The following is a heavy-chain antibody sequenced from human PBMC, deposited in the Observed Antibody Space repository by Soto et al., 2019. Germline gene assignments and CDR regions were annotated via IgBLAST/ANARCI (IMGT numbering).Heavy chain of an antibody. J-gene: IGHJ4*02. Sequence: SETLSLTCAVSGGSISSGGYSWSWIRQPPGKGLEWIGYIYYSGSTNYNPSLKSRVTISVDTSKNQFSLKLSSVTAADTAVYYCARDHDYGDWYFDYWGQGTLVTVSS. CDR1: GGSISSGGYS. V-gene: IGHV4-61*08. CDR3: ARDHDYGDWYFDY. D-gene: IGHD4-17*01. CDR2: IYYSGST.